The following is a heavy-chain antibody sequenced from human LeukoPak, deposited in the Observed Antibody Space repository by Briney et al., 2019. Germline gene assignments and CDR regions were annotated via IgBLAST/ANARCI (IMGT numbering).Heavy chain of an antibody. CDR2: IYPGDSDT. D-gene: IGHD3-10*01. CDR1: GYSFTSYW. CDR3: ARTSMVRGVTGRLDP. Sequence: GESLKISCKGSGYSFTSYWIGWVRQMPGKGLEWMGVIYPGDSDTRYSPSLQGQVTISADKSISTAYLQWSSLKASDTAMYYCARTSMVRGVTGRLDPWGQGTLVTVSS. J-gene: IGHJ5*02. V-gene: IGHV5-51*01.